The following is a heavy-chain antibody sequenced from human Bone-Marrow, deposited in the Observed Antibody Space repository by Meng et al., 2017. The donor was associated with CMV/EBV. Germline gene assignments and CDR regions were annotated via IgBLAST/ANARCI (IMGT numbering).Heavy chain of an antibody. D-gene: IGHD6-13*01. CDR2: ITASGGSS. J-gene: IGHJ4*02. Sequence: GGSLRLSCAASGFTFSNSAMSWVRQAPGKGLEWVSAITASGGSSYHADSVKGRFTISRDNSKNTLYLQLNSLRAEDTAVYYCAKAFSSSWYREYYDYWGQGTLVTFYS. CDR1: GFTFSNSA. CDR3: AKAFSSSWYREYYDY. V-gene: IGHV3-23*01.